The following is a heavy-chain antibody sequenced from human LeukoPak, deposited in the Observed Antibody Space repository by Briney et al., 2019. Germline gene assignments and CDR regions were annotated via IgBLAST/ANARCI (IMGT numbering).Heavy chain of an antibody. D-gene: IGHD6-19*01. V-gene: IGHV1-8*01. J-gene: IGHJ4*02. CDR2: MNSNSGNT. CDR1: GYTFTSYD. Sequence: ASVKVSCKASGYTFTSYDINWVRQATGQGLEWMGWMNSNSGNTGYAQKFQGRVIMTRNTSISTAYMELSSLRSEDTAVYYCARALRGVAVAGTSYYFDYWGQGILVTVSP. CDR3: ARALRGVAVAGTSYYFDY.